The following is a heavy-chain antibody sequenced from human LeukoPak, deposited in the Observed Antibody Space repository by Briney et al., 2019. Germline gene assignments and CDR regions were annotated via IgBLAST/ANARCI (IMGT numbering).Heavy chain of an antibody. CDR2: IYHRGTT. Sequence: SETLSLTCSVSGYSITSGHYWGWIRQPPGKSLEWIGSIYHRGTTYYNPSLKSRVTISVETSENRFSLTVKSVTAADTAVYFCARGSRTGSSPLDYWGQGILVTVSS. CDR1: GYSITSGHY. CDR3: ARGSRTGSSPLDY. D-gene: IGHD3-10*01. V-gene: IGHV4-38-2*02. J-gene: IGHJ4*02.